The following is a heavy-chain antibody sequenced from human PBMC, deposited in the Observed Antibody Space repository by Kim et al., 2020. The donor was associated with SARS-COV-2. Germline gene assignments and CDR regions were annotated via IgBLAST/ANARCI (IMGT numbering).Heavy chain of an antibody. V-gene: IGHV3-7*01. Sequence: GGSLRLSCAASGFTFRSFWLTWVRQVPGKGLECVANIKPGGSEKSYADSVKGRFTISRDDAENSLYLQMSSLKVEDTAIYYCAKVEGVLNPLYYFDSWG. CDR1: GFTFRSFW. CDR2: IKPGGSEK. CDR3: AKVEGVLNPLYYFDS. J-gene: IGHJ4*01.